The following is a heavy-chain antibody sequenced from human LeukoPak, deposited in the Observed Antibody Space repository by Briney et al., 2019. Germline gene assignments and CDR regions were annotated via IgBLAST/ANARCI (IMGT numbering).Heavy chain of an antibody. CDR1: GFTFSSYA. CDR3: ATGGWAAYFDH. Sequence: GGSLRLSCAASGFTFSSYAMSWVRQAPGKGLEWVSGISLSGNSTYYPDSVKGRFTISRDNSKNKLYLQINNLRAEDTATYYCATGGWAAYFDHWGQGILVSVSS. J-gene: IGHJ4*02. CDR2: ISLSGNST. V-gene: IGHV3-23*01. D-gene: IGHD1-26*01.